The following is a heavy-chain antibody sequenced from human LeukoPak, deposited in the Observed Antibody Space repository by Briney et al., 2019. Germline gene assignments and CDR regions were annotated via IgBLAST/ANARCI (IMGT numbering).Heavy chain of an antibody. Sequence: PSETLSLTCTVSGGSISSSNYYWGWIRQPPGKGLEWIGSIFYSGSTNYNPSLKSRVTISVDTSKNQFSLKLSSVTAADTAVYYCARAETYYDFWSGYYHHYNWFDPWGQGTLVTVSS. D-gene: IGHD3-3*01. J-gene: IGHJ5*02. CDR3: ARAETYYDFWSGYYHHYNWFDP. V-gene: IGHV4-39*07. CDR2: IFYSGST. CDR1: GGSISSSNYY.